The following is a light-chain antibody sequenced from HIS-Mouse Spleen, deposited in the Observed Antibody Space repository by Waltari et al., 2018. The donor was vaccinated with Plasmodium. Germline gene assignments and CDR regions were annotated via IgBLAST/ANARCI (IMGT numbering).Light chain of an antibody. CDR2: GAS. CDR1: QSVSSN. CDR3: QQYNNWSFT. J-gene: IGKJ3*01. Sequence: EIVMTQSPATLSVSPGERATLSCRASQSVSSNLAWYQQKPGQAPRLLIYGASTRATGIPARFSCRGSGTECTLTISSLQSEDCAVYYCQQYNNWSFTFGPGTKVDIK. V-gene: IGKV3-15*01.